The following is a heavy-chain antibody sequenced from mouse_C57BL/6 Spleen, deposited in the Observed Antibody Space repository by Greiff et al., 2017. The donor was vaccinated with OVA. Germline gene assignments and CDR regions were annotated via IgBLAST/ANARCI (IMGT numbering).Heavy chain of an antibody. CDR3: ARQDSKKGAWFAD. J-gene: IGHJ3*01. CDR1: GYTFTSYW. V-gene: IGHV1-55*01. Sequence: QVQLQQPGAELVKPGASVKMSCKASGYTFTSYWITWVKQRPGQGLEWIGDIYPGSGSTNYNEKFKSKARLTVDTSSSTAYMQLSSLTSEDSAVYYCARQDSKKGAWFADWGQGTLVTVSA. CDR2: IYPGSGST. D-gene: IGHD2-5*01.